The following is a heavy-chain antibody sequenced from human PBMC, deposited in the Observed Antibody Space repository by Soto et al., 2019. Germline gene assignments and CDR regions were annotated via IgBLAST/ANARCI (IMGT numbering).Heavy chain of an antibody. J-gene: IGHJ4*02. CDR3: ARHDYGDPYYFDY. V-gene: IGHV5-51*01. CDR2: IDPSDSDT. D-gene: IGHD4-17*01. Sequence: ESLKISCKGFGYSFSTYCITWVRQMPGQGLEWMGSIDPSDSDTRYSPSFQGQVTISADRSISTAYLQWSSLKASDTAMYYCARHDYGDPYYFDYWGQGTLVTVSS. CDR1: GYSFSTYC.